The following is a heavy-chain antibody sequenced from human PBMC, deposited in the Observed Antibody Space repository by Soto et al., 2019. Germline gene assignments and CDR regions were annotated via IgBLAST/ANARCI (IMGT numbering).Heavy chain of an antibody. V-gene: IGHV3-30*18. D-gene: IGHD3-22*01. CDR1: GFTLSSYG. CDR2: ISYDGSNK. CDR3: AKGPKLYYYDSSGYFEYFQH. Sequence: AGPLRHSCAASGFTLSSYGIHWVRQAPGNGLEWVAVISYDGSNKYYADSVKGRFTISRDNSKNTLYLQMNSLRAEDTAVYYCAKGPKLYYYDSSGYFEYFQHWGQGTLVTVSS. J-gene: IGHJ1*01.